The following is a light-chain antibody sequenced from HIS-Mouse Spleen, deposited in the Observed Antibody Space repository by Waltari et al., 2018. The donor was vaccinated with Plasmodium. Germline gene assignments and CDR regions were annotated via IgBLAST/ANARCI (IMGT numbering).Light chain of an antibody. CDR1: ALPKKY. J-gene: IGLJ3*02. CDR3: YSTDSSGNHRV. CDR2: EDS. V-gene: IGLV3-10*01. Sequence: SYELTQPPSVSVSPGQTARITCSGDALPKKYAYWYQQESGQAPVLVIYEDSKRPSGIPERFSGSSSGSMATWTISGAQVEDEADYYCYSTDSSGNHRVFGGGTKLTGL.